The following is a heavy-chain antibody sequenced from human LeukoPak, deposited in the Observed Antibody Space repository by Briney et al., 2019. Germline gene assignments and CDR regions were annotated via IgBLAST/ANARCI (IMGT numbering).Heavy chain of an antibody. Sequence: GGSLRLSCAASGFTFSSYWMSWVRQAPGKGLEWVANIKQDGSEKYYVDSVKGRFTISRDNAKNPLYLQMNSLRAEDTAVYYCARDQWVVGDAFDIWGQGTMVTVSS. V-gene: IGHV3-7*01. J-gene: IGHJ3*02. CDR2: IKQDGSEK. D-gene: IGHD2-15*01. CDR3: ARDQWVVGDAFDI. CDR1: GFTFSSYW.